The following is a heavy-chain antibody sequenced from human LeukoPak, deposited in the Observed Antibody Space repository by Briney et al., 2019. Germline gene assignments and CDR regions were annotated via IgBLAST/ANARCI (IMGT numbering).Heavy chain of an antibody. CDR1: GFTFSDFY. J-gene: IGHJ4*02. CDR3: ARQPDY. V-gene: IGHV3-11*06. CDR2: ISGTSSDT. D-gene: IGHD1-14*01. Sequence: KTGGSLRLSCAASGFTFSDFYMSWIRQAPGRGLEYISYISGTSSDTNYAASVKGRFTISRDNAKNTLYLQMNSLRAEDTAVYYCARQPDYWGQGTLVTVSS.